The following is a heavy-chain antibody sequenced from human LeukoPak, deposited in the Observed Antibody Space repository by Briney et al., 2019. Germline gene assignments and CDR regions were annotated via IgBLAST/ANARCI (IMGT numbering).Heavy chain of an antibody. CDR2: IYYSGST. J-gene: IGHJ4*02. V-gene: IGHV4-39*07. Sequence: SETLSLTCTVSGGSISSSSYYWDWIRQPPGKGLEWIGSIYYSGSTYYNPSLKSRVTISVDTSKNQFSLKLSSVTAADTAVYYCATIWFGELLHRGFDYWGQGTLVTVSS. D-gene: IGHD3-10*01. CDR3: ATIWFGELLHRGFDY. CDR1: GGSISSSSYY.